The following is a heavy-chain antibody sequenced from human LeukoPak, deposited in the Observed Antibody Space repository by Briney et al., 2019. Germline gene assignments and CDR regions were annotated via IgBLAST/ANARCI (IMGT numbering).Heavy chain of an antibody. V-gene: IGHV1-69*05. D-gene: IGHD2-15*01. CDR2: TVPIFGTA. CDR1: GGTFSSYA. CDR3: ATSLRIVVVVAAKVPYYYYMDV. Sequence: ASVKVSCKASGGTFSSYAISWVRQAPGQGLEWMGGTVPIFGTANYAQKFQGRVTITTDESTSTAYMELSSLRSEDTAVYYCATSLRIVVVVAAKVPYYYYMDVWGKGTTVTVSS. J-gene: IGHJ6*03.